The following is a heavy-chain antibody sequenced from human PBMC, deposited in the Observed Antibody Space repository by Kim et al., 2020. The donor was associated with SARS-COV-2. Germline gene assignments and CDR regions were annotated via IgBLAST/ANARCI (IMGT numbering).Heavy chain of an antibody. J-gene: IGHJ4*02. Sequence: GGSLRLSCAASGFTFSSYEMNWVRQAPGKGLEWVSYISSSGSTIYYADSVKGRFTISRDNAKNSLYLQMNSLRAEDTAVYYCARLILLWWEEEDYWGQGTLVTVSS. CDR1: GFTFSSYE. D-gene: IGHD2-21*01. CDR2: ISSSGSTI. V-gene: IGHV3-48*03. CDR3: ARLILLWWEEEDY.